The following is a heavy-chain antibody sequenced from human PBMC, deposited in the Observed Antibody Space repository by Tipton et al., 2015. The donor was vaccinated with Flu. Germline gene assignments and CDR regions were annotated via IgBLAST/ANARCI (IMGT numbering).Heavy chain of an antibody. CDR1: GDSVTTAGYY. V-gene: IGHV4-61*08. CDR3: ARMRARDCTLGVCYLWWFDL. J-gene: IGHJ2*01. D-gene: IGHD2-8*01. Sequence: LVQPSETLSLTCTVSGDSVTTAGYYWTWIRQPPGKGLEYIGQIYNSGNTNNNPSLRSRVTISVDTSKSQFSLKLTSVTAADTAVYYCARMRARDCTLGVCYLWWFDLWCRGTLVTVS. CDR2: IYNSGNT.